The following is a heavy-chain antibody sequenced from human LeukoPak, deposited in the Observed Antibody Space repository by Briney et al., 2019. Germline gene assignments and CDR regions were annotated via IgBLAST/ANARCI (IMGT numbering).Heavy chain of an antibody. V-gene: IGHV1-2*02. CDR2: INPNSGGT. Sequence: GASVKVSCKASGYTFTRYYMHWVRRAPGQGLEWMGWINPNSGGTNYAQKFQGRVTMTRDTSISTAYMELSRLRSDDTAVYYCARGSRYSSSLYSDYSGQGALVTASS. J-gene: IGHJ4*02. CDR3: ARGSRYSSSLYSDY. CDR1: GYTFTRYY. D-gene: IGHD6-13*01.